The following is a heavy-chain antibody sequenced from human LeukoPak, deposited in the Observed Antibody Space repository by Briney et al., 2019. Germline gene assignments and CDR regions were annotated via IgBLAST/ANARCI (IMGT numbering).Heavy chain of an antibody. CDR2: IYTSGST. V-gene: IGHV4-4*09. Sequence: PSETLSLTCAVYGGSFSGYYWSWIRQPPGKGLEWIGYIYTSGSTNYNPSLKSRVTISVDTSKNQFSLKLSSVTAADTAVYYCARLGPHIAARPYFDYWGQGTLVTVSS. J-gene: IGHJ4*02. CDR1: GGSFSGYY. D-gene: IGHD6-6*01. CDR3: ARLGPHIAARPYFDY.